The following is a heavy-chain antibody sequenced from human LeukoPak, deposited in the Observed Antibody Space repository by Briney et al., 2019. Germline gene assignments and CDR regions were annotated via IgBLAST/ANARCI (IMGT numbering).Heavy chain of an antibody. CDR2: ITTSGGNT. CDR3: AKDGGLWVSAHWGDS. D-gene: IGHD7-27*01. CDR1: GFTFSSYT. J-gene: IGHJ4*02. V-gene: IGHV3-23*01. Sequence: PGGSLRLSCAASGFTFSSYTMSWVRQAPGKGLEWVSTITTSGGNTYYADSVKGRFTVSRDNSKNTLFLQMNSLRAEDTAVYYCAKDGGLWVSAHWGDSWGRGTLVIVSS.